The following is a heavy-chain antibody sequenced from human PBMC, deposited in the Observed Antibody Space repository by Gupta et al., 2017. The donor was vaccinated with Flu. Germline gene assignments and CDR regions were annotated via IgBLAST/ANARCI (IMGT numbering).Heavy chain of an antibody. CDR3: ARGPQRGYLLSFDM. D-gene: IGHD5-12*01. CDR2: IYPGDSEI. J-gene: IGHJ3*02. Sequence: EVQLVQSGAEVKKPGESLKISCKTSGYSFTGYWIEWVRQMPGQGLEWMGIIYPGDSEIIYSPSFQGQVTISADKSTRTAFLEWSSLKASDTAIYFCARGPQRGYLLSFDMWGQGTSVTVSS. CDR1: GYSFTGYW. V-gene: IGHV5-51*03.